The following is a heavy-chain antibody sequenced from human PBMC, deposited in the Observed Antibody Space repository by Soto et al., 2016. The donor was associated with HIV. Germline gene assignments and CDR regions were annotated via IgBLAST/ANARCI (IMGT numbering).Heavy chain of an antibody. CDR3: ARDYYSSGYYYDYSGYGMDV. J-gene: IGHJ6*02. CDR1: GFTFSSYS. CDR2: ISSSSSYI. V-gene: IGHV3-21*01. Sequence: EVQLVESGGGLVKPGGSLRLSCAASGFTFSSYSMNWVRQAPGKGLEWVSSISSSSSYIYYADSVKGRFTISRDNAKNSLYLQMNSLRAEDTAVYYCARDYYSSGYYYDYSGYGMDVWGQGTTVTVSS. D-gene: IGHD3-22*01.